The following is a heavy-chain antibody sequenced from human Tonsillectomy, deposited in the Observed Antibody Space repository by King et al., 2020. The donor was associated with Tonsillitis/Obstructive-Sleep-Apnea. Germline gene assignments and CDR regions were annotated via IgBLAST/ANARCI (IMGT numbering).Heavy chain of an antibody. V-gene: IGHV3-64D*06. J-gene: IGHJ4*02. CDR1: GFTFSSYA. Sequence: VQLVESGGGLVQPGGSLRLSCSASGFTFSSYAMHWVRQAPGKGLEYVSAISSNGGSTYYADSVKGRFTISRDNSKNTLYLQMSSLRAEDTAVYYCVKGHERCYGSGSSPSYWGQGTLVTVSS. CDR3: VKGHERCYGSGSSPSY. D-gene: IGHD3-10*01. CDR2: ISSNGGST.